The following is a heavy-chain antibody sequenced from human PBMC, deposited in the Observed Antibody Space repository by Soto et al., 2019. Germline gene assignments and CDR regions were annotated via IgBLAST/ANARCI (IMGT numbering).Heavy chain of an antibody. V-gene: IGHV1-69*08. J-gene: IGHJ5*02. CDR2: IIPILGIA. D-gene: IGHD3-22*01. CDR1: GGTFSSYT. Sequence: QVQLVQSGAEVKKPGSSVNVSCKASGGTFSSYTISWVRQAPGQGPEWMGRIIPILGIANYAQKFQGRVTITADKSTSTAYMQLSSLRSEDTAVYYCARDKTPEYYYDSSEIPNWFDPWGQGTMVTVSS. CDR3: ARDKTPEYYYDSSEIPNWFDP.